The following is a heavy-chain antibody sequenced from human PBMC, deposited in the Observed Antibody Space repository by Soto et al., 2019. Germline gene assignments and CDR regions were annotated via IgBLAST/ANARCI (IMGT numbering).Heavy chain of an antibody. CDR2: IWYDGSNK. D-gene: IGHD2-2*01. J-gene: IGHJ5*02. CDR1: GFTFSSYG. V-gene: IGHV3-33*01. CDR3: ARDPYFGVVVPAAIGWFDP. Sequence: QVQLVESGGGVVQPGRSLRLSCAASGFTFSSYGMHWVRQAPGKGLEWVAVIWYDGSNKYYADSVEGRFPISRDNSKNPLYLQMNSLRAEDTAVYYCARDPYFGVVVPAAIGWFDPWGQGTLVTVSS.